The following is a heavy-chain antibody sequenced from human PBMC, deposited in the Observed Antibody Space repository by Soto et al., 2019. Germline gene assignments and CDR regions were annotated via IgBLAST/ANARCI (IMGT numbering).Heavy chain of an antibody. V-gene: IGHV4-34*01. J-gene: IGHJ5*02. D-gene: IGHD6-13*01. CDR1: GGSFSGYY. CDR2: INHSGST. Sequence: SETLSLTCAVYGGSFSGYYWSWIRQPPGKGLEWIGEINHSGSTNYNPSLKSRVTISVDTSKNQFSLKLSSVTAADTAVYYCARCYKAAATHTEWYDPWSQGTLVTVSS. CDR3: ARCYKAAATHTEWYDP.